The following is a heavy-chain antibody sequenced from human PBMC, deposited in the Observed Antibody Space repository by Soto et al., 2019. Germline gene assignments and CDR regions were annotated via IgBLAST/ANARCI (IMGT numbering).Heavy chain of an antibody. CDR1: GGSFRREA. CDR2: ILPIFGTA. Sequence: QVQLVQSGAEVKKPGSSVKVSCKASGGSFRREAINWVRQAPGQGPEWMGGILPIFGTADYAQKFQGRVTSTADGSTTTAYMELSSLGFEDTAVYYCARGQEFGGNSDAFDVWGQGTMVIVSS. V-gene: IGHV1-69*12. J-gene: IGHJ3*01. CDR3: ARGQEFGGNSDAFDV. D-gene: IGHD2-15*01.